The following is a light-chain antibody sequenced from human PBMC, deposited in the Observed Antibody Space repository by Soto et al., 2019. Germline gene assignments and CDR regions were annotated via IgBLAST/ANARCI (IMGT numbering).Light chain of an antibody. CDR2: DVT. Sequence: QSALTQPASVSVSPGQSITISGTGTSSDVGDNNYVSWYQQHSGKDPKLMIYDVTHRPSVISNRFSGSKSGNTASLTISGLQAEDEVDYYCSSYTSSSTLYVCGTGTKLTVL. J-gene: IGLJ1*01. CDR1: SSDVGDNNY. V-gene: IGLV2-14*01. CDR3: SSYTSSSTLYV.